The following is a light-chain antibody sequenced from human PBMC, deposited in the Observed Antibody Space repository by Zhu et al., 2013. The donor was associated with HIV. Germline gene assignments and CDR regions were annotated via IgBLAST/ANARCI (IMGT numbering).Light chain of an antibody. Sequence: EIVLTQSPGTLSLSPGEKVTLSCRASQSVRNNYLAWYQQKAGRAPRLVIYGASSRVTGIPDRFSGRGSGTDFTLTISRLEPEDFAVYYCQQYSRSPFTFGPGTKVDIK. CDR2: GAS. V-gene: IGKV3-20*01. CDR3: QQYSRSPFT. J-gene: IGKJ3*01. CDR1: QSVRNNY.